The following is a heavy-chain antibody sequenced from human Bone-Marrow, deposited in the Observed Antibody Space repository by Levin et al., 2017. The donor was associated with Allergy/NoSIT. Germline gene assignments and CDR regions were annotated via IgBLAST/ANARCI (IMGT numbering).Heavy chain of an antibody. CDR1: GSRPF. CDR2: TDFSGGT. Sequence: SETLSLTCTVSGSRPFWGWIRQPPGKGLEWIASTDFSGGTNYNPSLKSRVTILLDSSQFSLKLSSVTAADTALYYCASPTIETPYYFDYWDQGTLVIVSS. V-gene: IGHV4-39*01. J-gene: IGHJ4*02. D-gene: IGHD1-26*01. CDR3: ASPTIETPYYFDY.